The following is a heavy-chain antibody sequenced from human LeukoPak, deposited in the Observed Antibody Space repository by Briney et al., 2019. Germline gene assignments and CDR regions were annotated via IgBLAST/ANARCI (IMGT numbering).Heavy chain of an antibody. CDR2: IYYSGST. CDR3: ALGDGYPLAYY. V-gene: IGHV4-39*07. D-gene: IGHD5-24*01. CDR1: GGSISSSSYY. J-gene: IGHJ4*02. Sequence: PSETLSLTCTVSGGSISSSSYYWGWIRQPPGKGLEWIGSIYYSGSTYYNPSLKSRVTISVDTSKNQFSLKLSSVTAADTAVYYCALGDGYPLAYYWGQGTLVTVSS.